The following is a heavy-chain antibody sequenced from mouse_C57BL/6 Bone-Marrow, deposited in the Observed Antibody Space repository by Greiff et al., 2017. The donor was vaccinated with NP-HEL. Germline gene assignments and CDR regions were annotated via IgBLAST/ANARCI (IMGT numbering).Heavy chain of an antibody. Sequence: QVQLQQSGAELVRPGASVKLSCKASGYTFTDYYINWVKQRPGQGLEWIARIYPGSGNTYYNEKFKGKATLTAEKSSSTAYMQLSSLTSEDSAVYFCARDWTRGYAMDYWGQGTSVTVSS. CDR2: IYPGSGNT. V-gene: IGHV1-76*01. CDR1: GYTFTDYY. D-gene: IGHD4-1*01. CDR3: ARDWTRGYAMDY. J-gene: IGHJ4*01.